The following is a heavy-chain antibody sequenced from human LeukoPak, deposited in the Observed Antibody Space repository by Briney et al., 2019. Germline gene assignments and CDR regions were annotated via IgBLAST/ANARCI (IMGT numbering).Heavy chain of an antibody. CDR3: ARDWGSSWYRGYFDY. D-gene: IGHD6-13*01. V-gene: IGHV4-38-2*02. Sequence: PSETLSLTCTISGYSISSGYYWGWIRQPPGEGLEWIGSIYHSGNTYYNPSLKSRLTISVDTSKNQLSLKLSSVTAADTAVCYCARDWGSSWYRGYFDYWGQGTLVTVSS. CDR1: GYSISSGYY. J-gene: IGHJ4*02. CDR2: IYHSGNT.